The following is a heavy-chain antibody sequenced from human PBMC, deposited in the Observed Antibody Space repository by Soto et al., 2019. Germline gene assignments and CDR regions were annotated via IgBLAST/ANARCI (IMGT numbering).Heavy chain of an antibody. J-gene: IGHJ5*02. CDR3: ARGGAQNNRRFNWFDP. Sequence: PGGSLRLSCAASGFTFSSYGMHWVRQAPGKGLEWVSYISSSGSTIYYADSVEGRFTISRDNAKNSLYLQMNSLRAEDTAVYYCARGGAQNNRRFNWFDPWGQGTLVTVSS. CDR1: GFTFSSYG. CDR2: ISSSGSTI. V-gene: IGHV3-48*04. D-gene: IGHD3-3*01.